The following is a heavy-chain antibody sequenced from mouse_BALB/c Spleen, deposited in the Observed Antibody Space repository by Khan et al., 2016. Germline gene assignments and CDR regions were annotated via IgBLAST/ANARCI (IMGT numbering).Heavy chain of an antibody. CDR3: ARYRYYYGSSRYFDV. V-gene: IGHV9-3-1*01. CDR1: GYTFTNYG. J-gene: IGHJ1*01. D-gene: IGHD1-1*01. Sequence: QIQLVQSGPELKKPGKTVKISCKASGYTFTNYGMNWVKQAPGKGLKWMGWINTYSGESTYADDFKGRFAFSLETSAHTAYLQINNLKNEDTATYCCARYRYYYGSSRYFDVWGAGTTVTVSS. CDR2: INTYSGES.